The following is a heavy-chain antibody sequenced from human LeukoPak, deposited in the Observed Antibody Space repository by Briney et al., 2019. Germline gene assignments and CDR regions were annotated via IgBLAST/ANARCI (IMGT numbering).Heavy chain of an antibody. D-gene: IGHD3-16*02. CDR2: ISGSGGST. Sequence: GGSLRLSCAASGFTFSSYAMSWVRQAPGKGLEWVSAISGSGGSTYYADSVKGRFPIPRDNSKNTLYLQMNSLRAEDTAVYYCAKDRSGPTIDYWGQGTLVTVSS. CDR1: GFTFSSYA. V-gene: IGHV3-23*01. J-gene: IGHJ4*02. CDR3: AKDRSGPTIDY.